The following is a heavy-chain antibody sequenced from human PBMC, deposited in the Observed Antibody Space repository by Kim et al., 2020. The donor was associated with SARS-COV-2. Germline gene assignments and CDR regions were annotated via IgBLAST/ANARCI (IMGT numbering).Heavy chain of an antibody. D-gene: IGHD3-22*01. CDR3: AKVLPEDSSGYYVESRRGFDY. J-gene: IGHJ4*02. Sequence: GGSLRLSCAASGFTFSSYAMSWVRQAPGKGLEWVSAISGSGGSTYYADSVKGRFTISRDNSKNTLYLQMNSLRAEDTAVYYCAKVLPEDSSGYYVESRRGFDYWGQGTLVTVSS. CDR2: ISGSGGST. V-gene: IGHV3-23*01. CDR1: GFTFSSYA.